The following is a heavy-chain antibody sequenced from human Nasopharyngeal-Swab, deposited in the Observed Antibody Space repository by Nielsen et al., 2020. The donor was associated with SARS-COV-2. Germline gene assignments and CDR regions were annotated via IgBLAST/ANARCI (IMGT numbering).Heavy chain of an antibody. J-gene: IGHJ5*02. V-gene: IGHV1-18*01. Sequence: WVRQAPGQGLEWMGWISAYNGNTNYAQKLQGRVTMTTDTSTSTAYMELRSLRSDDTAVYYCAGPFSITGTTEDWFDPWGQGTLVTVSS. D-gene: IGHD1-20*01. CDR2: ISAYNGNT. CDR3: AGPFSITGTTEDWFDP.